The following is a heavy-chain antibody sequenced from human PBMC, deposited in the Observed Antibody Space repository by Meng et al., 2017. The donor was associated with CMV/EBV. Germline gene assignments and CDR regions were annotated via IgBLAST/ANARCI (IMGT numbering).Heavy chain of an antibody. CDR1: CYNFPGYG. Sequence: QLVRLGVKGKSLGASGKRSSKACCYNFPGYGISWVRKAPGQGLEGMGWISVYNGHTNFAQNLQGRVTMTTDTSTSTAYVELRSLRSDDTAIYYCARGVPLGIIYSFDYWGQGTLVTVSS. CDR3: ARGVPLGIIYSFDY. CDR2: ISVYNGHT. V-gene: IGHV1-18*01. D-gene: IGHD2-21*01. J-gene: IGHJ4*01.